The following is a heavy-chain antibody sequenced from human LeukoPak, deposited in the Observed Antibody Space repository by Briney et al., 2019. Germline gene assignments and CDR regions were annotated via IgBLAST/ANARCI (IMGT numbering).Heavy chain of an antibody. CDR2: VSSNGGIT. Sequence: GGSLRLSCAASGFTFRNYAMHWVRQAPGKGLEYVSAVSSNGGITYYANSVKGRFTISRDNSKNTLYLQMVSLRPDDMAVYYCARDVTTVVTATSDYWGQGTLVTVSS. CDR3: ARDVTTVVTATSDY. J-gene: IGHJ4*02. CDR1: GFTFRNYA. V-gene: IGHV3-64*01. D-gene: IGHD4-23*01.